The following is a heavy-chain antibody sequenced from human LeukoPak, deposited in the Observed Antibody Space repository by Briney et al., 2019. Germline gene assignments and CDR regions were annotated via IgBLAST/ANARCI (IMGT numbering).Heavy chain of an antibody. Sequence: ASVKVSCKASGYTFTSYGISWVRQAPGQGLEWMGWISAYNGNTNYAQKLQGRVTMTRNTSISTAYMELSSLRSEDTAVYYCARGLELRYFDWTHINWFDPWGQGTLVTVSS. V-gene: IGHV1-18*01. CDR3: ARGLELRYFDWTHINWFDP. CDR2: ISAYNGNT. J-gene: IGHJ5*02. CDR1: GYTFTSYG. D-gene: IGHD3-9*01.